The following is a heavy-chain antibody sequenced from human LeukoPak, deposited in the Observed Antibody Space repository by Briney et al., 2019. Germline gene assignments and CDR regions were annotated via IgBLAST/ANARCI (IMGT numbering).Heavy chain of an antibody. J-gene: IGHJ5*02. V-gene: IGHV1-69*05. CDR3: ARSRPGVTTFLWFDP. CDR1: GGTFSSYA. CDR2: IIPIFGTA. Sequence: AVKVSCKASGGTFSSYAISWVRQAPGQGLEWMGGIIPIFGTANYAQKFQGRVTITTAESTSTAYMELSSLRSEDTAVYYCARSRPGVTTFLWFDPWGQGTLVTVSS. D-gene: IGHD4-11*01.